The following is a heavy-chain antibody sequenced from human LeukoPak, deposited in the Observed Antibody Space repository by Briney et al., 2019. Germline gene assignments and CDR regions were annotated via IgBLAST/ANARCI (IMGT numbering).Heavy chain of an antibody. CDR2: IYSGGTT. CDR3: ASRAGGYSHPYDY. V-gene: IGHV3-53*01. D-gene: IGHD4-23*01. J-gene: IGHJ4*02. Sequence: PGGSLRLSCAASGFTFSSYWMSWVRQAPGKGLEWVSLIYSGGTTYYADSVKGRFTISRDNSKNTLYLQMNSLRAEDTAVYYCASRAGGYSHPYDYWGQGILVTVSS. CDR1: GFTFSSYW.